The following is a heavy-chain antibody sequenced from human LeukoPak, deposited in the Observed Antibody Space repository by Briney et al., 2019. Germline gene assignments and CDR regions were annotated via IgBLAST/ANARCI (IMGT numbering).Heavy chain of an antibody. Sequence: ASVKVSCKASGYTFTSYGISWVRQAPGQGLEWMGWISAYNGNTNYAQKLQGRVTMTTDTSTSTAYMELGSLRSDDTAVYYCARVRGYCSGGSCYSVYWGQGTLVTVSS. CDR3: ARVRGYCSGGSCYSVY. D-gene: IGHD2-15*01. CDR1: GYTFTSYG. CDR2: ISAYNGNT. J-gene: IGHJ4*02. V-gene: IGHV1-18*01.